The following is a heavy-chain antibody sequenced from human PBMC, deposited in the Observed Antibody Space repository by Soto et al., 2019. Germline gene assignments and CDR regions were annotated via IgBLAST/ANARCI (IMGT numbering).Heavy chain of an antibody. CDR3: ARNWNLALVPAAYFDS. D-gene: IGHD2-2*01. CDR2: VYYTGTT. V-gene: IGHV4-39*01. J-gene: IGHJ4*02. Sequence: PSETLSLTCTASNFSVLTSTYSWAWIRQPPGKGLEWVGTVYYTGTTYYNPSLQSRVTISIDTSKNQFSLNLNSVTAADTAVYYCARNWNLALVPAAYFDSWGQGTLVTVSS. CDR1: NFSVLTSTYS.